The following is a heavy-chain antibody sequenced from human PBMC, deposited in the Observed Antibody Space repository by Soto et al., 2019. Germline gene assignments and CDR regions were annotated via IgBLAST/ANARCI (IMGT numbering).Heavy chain of an antibody. Sequence: LRLSCASSVFPFTSYAISWVRLTPGKGLEWVSAISGSGSNTFYADSVRGRFTISRDNSKNTVFLQMNNLRAEDTAVYFCARDRATFDYWGQGTRVTVSS. CDR2: ISGSGSNT. D-gene: IGHD1-26*01. CDR3: ARDRATFDY. J-gene: IGHJ4*02. CDR1: VFPFTSYA. V-gene: IGHV3-23*01.